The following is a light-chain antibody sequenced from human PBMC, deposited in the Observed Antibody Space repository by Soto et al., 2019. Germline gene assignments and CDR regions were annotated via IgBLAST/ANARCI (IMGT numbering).Light chain of an antibody. CDR1: SSNIGSNT. CDR2: SYN. CDR3: AAWDDSLNVVV. J-gene: IGLJ2*01. Sequence: QSVLTQPPSASGTPGQRVTISCSGSSSNIGSNTVNWYQQLPGTAPKLLIYSYNQRPSGVPDRFSGSKSGTSASLAISGLQSEDEADYYCAAWDDSLNVVVFGGGTKLTV. V-gene: IGLV1-44*01.